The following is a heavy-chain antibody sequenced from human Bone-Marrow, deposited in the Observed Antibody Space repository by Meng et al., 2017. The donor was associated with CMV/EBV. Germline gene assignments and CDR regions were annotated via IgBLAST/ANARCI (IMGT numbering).Heavy chain of an antibody. V-gene: IGHV4-59*01. CDR3: ARGGSYCSGGSCFNWFDP. D-gene: IGHD2-15*01. CDR2: IYYSGST. Sequence: SETLSLTCTVSGGSISSYYWSWIRQPPGKGLEWIGYIYYSGSTNYNPSLKSRVTISVDTSKNQFSLKLSPVIATDTAVYYCARGGSYCSGGSCFNWFDPWGQGTLVTVSS. CDR1: GGSISSYY. J-gene: IGHJ5*02.